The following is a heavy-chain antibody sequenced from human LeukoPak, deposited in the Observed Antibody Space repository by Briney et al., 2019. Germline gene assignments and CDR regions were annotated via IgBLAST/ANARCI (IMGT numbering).Heavy chain of an antibody. D-gene: IGHD2-21*01. J-gene: IGHJ5*02. CDR3: ARGSGGGVYTYNWFDP. V-gene: IGHV1-46*01. CDR2: INPSGGST. CDR1: GYTFTSYY. Sequence: ASVKVSCKASGYTFTSYYMHWVRQAPGQGLEWMGIINPSGGSTSYAQKFQGRVTMTRDMSTSTVYMELSSLRSEDTAVYYCARGSGGGVYTYNWFDPWGQGTLVTVSS.